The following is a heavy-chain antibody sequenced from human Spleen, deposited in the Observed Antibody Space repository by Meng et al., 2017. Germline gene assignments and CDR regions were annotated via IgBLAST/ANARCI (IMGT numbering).Heavy chain of an antibody. Sequence: SETLSLTCTVSGGSISSYYWSWIRQPPGKGLEWIGYIYYSGSTNYNPSLKSRVTISVDTSKNQFSLKLSSVTAADTAVYYCARDPLGSGCLWGQGTLVTVSS. D-gene: IGHD6-19*01. CDR1: GGSISSYY. CDR2: IYYSGST. V-gene: IGHV4-59*12. J-gene: IGHJ4*02. CDR3: ARDPLGSGCL.